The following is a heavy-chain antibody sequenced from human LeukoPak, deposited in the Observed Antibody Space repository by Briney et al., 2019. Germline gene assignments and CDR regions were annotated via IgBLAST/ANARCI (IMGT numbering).Heavy chain of an antibody. CDR1: GYTFTSYG. D-gene: IGHD2-2*01. Sequence: ASVKVSCKASGYTFTSYGISWVRQAPGQGLEWMGWISAYNGNTNYAQKLQGRVTMTTDTSTSTAYMELRSLRSDDTAVYYCARPLGYCSSTSCYRGWFDSWGQGTLVTVSS. CDR3: ARPLGYCSSTSCYRGWFDS. J-gene: IGHJ5*01. CDR2: ISAYNGNT. V-gene: IGHV1-18*01.